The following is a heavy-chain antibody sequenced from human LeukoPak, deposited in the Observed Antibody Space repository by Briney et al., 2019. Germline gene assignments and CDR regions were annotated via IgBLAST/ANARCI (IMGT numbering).Heavy chain of an antibody. CDR2: ISYDGSNK. J-gene: IGHJ4*02. V-gene: IGHV3-30*18. D-gene: IGHD3-10*01. CDR3: ANYGSGSHFHY. Sequence: GGSLRLSCAASGFTFSNYGMHWVRQAPGKGLEWVAVISYDGSNKYYADSVKGRFTISRDNSKNTLYLQMDSLRAEDTAVYYCANYGSGSHFHYWGQGTLVTVSS. CDR1: GFTFSNYG.